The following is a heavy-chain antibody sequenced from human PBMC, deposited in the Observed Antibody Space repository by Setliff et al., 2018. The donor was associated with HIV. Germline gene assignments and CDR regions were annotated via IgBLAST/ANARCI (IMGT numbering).Heavy chain of an antibody. D-gene: IGHD3-16*01. Sequence: GGSLRLSCVGSGFKFSDYAMHWVRQAPGKGLEWVAVMSYNEKNKDYGDSVKGRFIISRDNSKNTLELQINSLRPDDTGVYFCTRATYFSFWGGDFYGMDAWGQGTTVTVSS. CDR1: GFKFSDYA. J-gene: IGHJ6*02. CDR3: TRATYFSFWGGDFYGMDA. V-gene: IGHV3-30*03. CDR2: MSYNEKNK.